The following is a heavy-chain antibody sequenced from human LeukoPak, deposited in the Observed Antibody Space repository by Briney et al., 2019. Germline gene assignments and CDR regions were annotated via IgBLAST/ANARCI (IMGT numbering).Heavy chain of an antibody. CDR1: GYTFTRYG. CDR3: AVGPIAAAGTGDY. D-gene: IGHD6-13*01. V-gene: IGHV1-58*02. J-gene: IGHJ4*02. Sequence: SVKVSCKASGYTFTRYGISWVRQAHGQRLEWIGWIVVGSGNTNYAQKFQERVTITRDMSTSTAYMELSSLRSEDTAVYYCAVGPIAAAGTGDYWGQGTLVTVSS. CDR2: IVVGSGNT.